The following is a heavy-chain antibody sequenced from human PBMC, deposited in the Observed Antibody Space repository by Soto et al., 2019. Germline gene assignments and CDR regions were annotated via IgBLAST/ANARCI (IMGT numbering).Heavy chain of an antibody. CDR3: ARDIVSLSTRHFDY. Sequence: XETLALTCAVSGYSISSGYYWGCIRQPPGEGLEWIGSIYHSGSTYYNPSLKSRVTISVDTSKNQFSLKLSSVTAADTAVYYCARDIVSLSTRHFDYWGQGTLVTVSS. CDR2: IYHSGST. CDR1: GYSISSGYY. J-gene: IGHJ4*02. V-gene: IGHV4-38-2*02. D-gene: IGHD2-15*01.